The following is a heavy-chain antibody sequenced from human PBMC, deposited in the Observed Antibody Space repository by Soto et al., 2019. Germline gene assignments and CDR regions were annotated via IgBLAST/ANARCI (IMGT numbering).Heavy chain of an antibody. CDR1: AFTFKNHW. J-gene: IGHJ4*02. V-gene: IGHV3-74*01. CDR2: INGDGSFT. D-gene: IGHD3-22*01. Sequence: EVQLVESGGGLVQPGGSQRLSCAASAFTFKNHWMHWVRQVPGKGPVWVSRINGDGSFTSYADAMKGRFTISRDNAKNTLSLQMNSLRAEDTAVYYCAREIYDDYDSSGFDHWGQGTLVTVSS. CDR3: AREIYDDYDSSGFDH.